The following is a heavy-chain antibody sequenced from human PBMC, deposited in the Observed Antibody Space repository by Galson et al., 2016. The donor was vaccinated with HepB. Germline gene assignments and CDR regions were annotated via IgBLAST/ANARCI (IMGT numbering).Heavy chain of an antibody. J-gene: IGHJ4*02. V-gene: IGHV4-34*01. CDR1: GGSFSGQY. CDR2: INHRGSP. D-gene: IGHD5-12*01. CDR3: SRDPMYGGFGDV. Sequence: ETLSLTCAVNGGSFSGQYWRWIRQPPGKGLEWIGEINHRGSPNYHPSLRGRVTMSVDTSANQFSLKLNSVTAADTAVYYCSRDPMYGGFGDVWAQGILVTVSS.